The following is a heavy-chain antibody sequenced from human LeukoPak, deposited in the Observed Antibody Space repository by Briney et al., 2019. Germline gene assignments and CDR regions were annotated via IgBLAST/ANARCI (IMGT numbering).Heavy chain of an antibody. CDR3: ARDVGVGYFDY. D-gene: IGHD3-10*01. Sequence: GASVKVSCTASGDTFSSYGITWVRQAPGQGLEYLGWINNYNGDTNYAQGLQGRVTMTTDTSTRTAYMELRSLRSDDTAVYYCARDVGVGYFDYWGQGTLVTVSS. J-gene: IGHJ4*02. V-gene: IGHV1-18*01. CDR1: GDTFSSYG. CDR2: INNYNGDT.